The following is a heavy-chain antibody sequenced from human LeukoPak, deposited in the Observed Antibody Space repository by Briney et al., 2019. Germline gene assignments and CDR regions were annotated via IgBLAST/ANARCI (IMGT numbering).Heavy chain of an antibody. CDR1: GFTFSSYG. CDR2: IRFDGNNK. Sequence: GGSLRLSCAPSGFTFSSYGMHWVRQAPGKGLEWVAFIRFDGNNKYYADSVKGRFTISRDNSKNTLYLQMTSLRAEDTAVYYCARLGGEDIVATIGLAFDYWGRGTLVTVSS. CDR3: ARLGGEDIVATIGLAFDY. D-gene: IGHD5-12*01. J-gene: IGHJ4*02. V-gene: IGHV3-30*02.